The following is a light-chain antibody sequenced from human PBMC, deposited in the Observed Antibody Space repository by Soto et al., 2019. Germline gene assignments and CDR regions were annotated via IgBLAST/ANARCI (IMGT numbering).Light chain of an antibody. J-gene: IGKJ4*01. Sequence: DIQMTQSPSSLSASVGDRVTIACRASQGINNYLAWYQQKPGKIPKLLIYAASILQSGVPSRYSASAAGTGFTLIISKLQAEDVATYYCQKYNSAPLTFGGGTTVEIK. CDR3: QKYNSAPLT. CDR2: AAS. V-gene: IGKV1-27*01. CDR1: QGINNY.